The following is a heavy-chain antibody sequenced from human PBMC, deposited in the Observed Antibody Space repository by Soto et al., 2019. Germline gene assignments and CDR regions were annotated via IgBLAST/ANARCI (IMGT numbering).Heavy chain of an antibody. CDR3: ARGQYSSGGGYFDY. V-gene: IGHV3-48*03. CDR2: ISSSGSTI. Sequence: GGSLRLSCAASGFTFSSYEMNWVRQAPGKGLEWVSYISSSGSTIYYADSVKGRFTISRDNAKNSLYLQMNSLRAEDTAVYYCARGQYSSGGGYFDYWGQETLVTISS. D-gene: IGHD6-19*01. CDR1: GFTFSSYE. J-gene: IGHJ4*02.